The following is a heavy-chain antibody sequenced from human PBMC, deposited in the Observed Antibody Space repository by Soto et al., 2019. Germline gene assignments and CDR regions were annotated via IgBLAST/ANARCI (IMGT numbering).Heavy chain of an antibody. CDR3: ERTPRIVCSPYYFDD. CDR1: NYG. Sequence: NYGSSWISKTTGTRLEWVSYISSSSSTIYYAESGKGRFTIPRDNAKNSLYLQMNSLRDEDTAVFYCERTPRIVCSPYYFDDWGQGTLVTVYS. D-gene: IGHD6-6*01. CDR2: ISSSSSTI. V-gene: IGHV3-48*02. J-gene: IGHJ4*02.